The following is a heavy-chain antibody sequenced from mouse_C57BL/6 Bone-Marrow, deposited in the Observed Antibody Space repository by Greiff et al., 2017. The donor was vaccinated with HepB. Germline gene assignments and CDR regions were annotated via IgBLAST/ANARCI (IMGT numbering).Heavy chain of an antibody. CDR1: GYTFTSYW. D-gene: IGHD4-1*01. V-gene: IGHV1-59*01. CDR2: IDPSDSYT. CDR3: ARLGRGDY. J-gene: IGHJ2*01. Sequence: QVQLKESGAELVRPGTSVKLSCKASGYTFTSYWMHWVKQRPGQGLEWIGVIDPSDSYTNYNQKFKGKATLTVDTSSSTAYMQLSSLTSEDSAVYYCARLGRGDYWGQGTTLTVSS.